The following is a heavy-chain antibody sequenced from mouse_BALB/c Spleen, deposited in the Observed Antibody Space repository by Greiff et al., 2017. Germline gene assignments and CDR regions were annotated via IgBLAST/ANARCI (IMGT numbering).Heavy chain of an antibody. CDR1: GFSLTSYG. D-gene: IGHD1-1*02. Sequence: VKLMESGPGLVAPSQSLSITCTVSGFSLTSYGVHWVRQPPGKGLEWLGVIWAGGSTNYNSALMSRLSISKDNSKSQVFLKMNSLQTDDTAMYYCARDLPTLGAMDYWGQGTTLTVSS. CDR2: IWAGGST. J-gene: IGHJ2*01. CDR3: ARDLPTLGAMDY. V-gene: IGHV2-9*02.